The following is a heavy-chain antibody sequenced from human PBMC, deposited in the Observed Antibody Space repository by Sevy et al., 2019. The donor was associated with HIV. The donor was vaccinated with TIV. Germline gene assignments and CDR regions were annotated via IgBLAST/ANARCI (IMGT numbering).Heavy chain of an antibody. CDR3: AKDLGGCSGGSCYSDWFDP. CDR1: GFTFSSYA. J-gene: IGHJ5*02. CDR2: ISGSGGST. D-gene: IGHD2-15*01. Sequence: GVSLRLSCAASGFTFSSYAMSWVRQAPGKGLEWVSAISGSGGSTYYADSVKGRFTISRDNSKNTLYLQMNSLGAEDTAVYYCAKDLGGCSGGSCYSDWFDPWGQGTLVTVSS. V-gene: IGHV3-23*01.